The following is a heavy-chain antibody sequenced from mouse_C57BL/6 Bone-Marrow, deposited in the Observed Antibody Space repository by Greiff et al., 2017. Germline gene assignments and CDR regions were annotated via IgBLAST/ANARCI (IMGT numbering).Heavy chain of an antibody. CDR3: ARNGGYAWFAY. CDR1: GYTFTSYW. V-gene: IGHV1-69*01. D-gene: IGHD2-3*01. Sequence: QVQLQQSGAELVMPGASVKLSCKASGYTFTSYWMHWVKQRPGQGLEWIGEIDPSDSYTNYNQKFKGKSTLTVDKSSSTAYMQLSSLTSEDSAVYYCARNGGYAWFAYWGQGTLVTVSA. CDR2: IDPSDSYT. J-gene: IGHJ3*01.